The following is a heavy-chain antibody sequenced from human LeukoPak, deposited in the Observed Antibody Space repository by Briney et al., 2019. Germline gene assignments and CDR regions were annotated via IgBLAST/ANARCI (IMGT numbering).Heavy chain of an antibody. J-gene: IGHJ4*02. D-gene: IGHD3-22*01. Sequence: GASVKVSCKTSGGTFSMLPISWVRQAPGQGLEWMGGIIPTFGTANYAQKFQGRVTITTDESTSTVYMEVTSLRSEDTAVYYCARGDGRGTSGYYDYWGQGTLVTVSS. CDR3: ARGDGRGTSGYYDY. CDR1: GGTFSMLP. CDR2: IIPTFGTA. V-gene: IGHV1-69*05.